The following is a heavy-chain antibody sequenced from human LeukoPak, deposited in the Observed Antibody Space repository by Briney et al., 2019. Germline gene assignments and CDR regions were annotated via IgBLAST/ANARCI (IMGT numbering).Heavy chain of an antibody. CDR2: FDPEDGET. V-gene: IGHV1-24*01. Sequence: ASVKVSCKVSGYTLTELSMHWVRQAPGKGLEWMGGFDPEDGETIYAQKFQGRVTMTEDTSTDTAYMELSSLRSEDTAVYYCARGPFGSGFYGLDVWGQGTTVTVSS. J-gene: IGHJ6*02. D-gene: IGHD6-19*01. CDR1: GYTLTELS. CDR3: ARGPFGSGFYGLDV.